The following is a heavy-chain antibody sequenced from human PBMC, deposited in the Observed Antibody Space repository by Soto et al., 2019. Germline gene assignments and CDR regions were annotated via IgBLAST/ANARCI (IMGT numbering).Heavy chain of an antibody. CDR3: ARGDNDH. CDR2: IHPDGGHT. J-gene: IGHJ5*02. V-gene: IGHV1-46*01. Sequence: XSVKVSCKASGYFFTNYYLQWVRQAPGQGLEWMGVIHPDGGHTTYSQKFQDRVTMTRDTFTSTIYMELSSLRPEDTAVYYCARGDNDHWGQGTLVTVSS. CDR1: GYFFTNYY.